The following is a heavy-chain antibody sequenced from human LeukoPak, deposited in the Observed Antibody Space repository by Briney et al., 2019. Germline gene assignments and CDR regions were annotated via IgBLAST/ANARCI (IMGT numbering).Heavy chain of an antibody. J-gene: IGHJ5*02. CDR1: GFTFSSYA. V-gene: IGHV3-30*04. Sequence: GGSLRLSCAASGFTFSSYAMHWVRQAPGKGLEWVAVISYDGSNKYYADSVKGRFTISRDNSKNTLYLQMNSLRAEDAAVYYCARSPVYSSGWPTNNWFDPWGQGTLVTVSS. D-gene: IGHD6-19*01. CDR2: ISYDGSNK. CDR3: ARSPVYSSGWPTNNWFDP.